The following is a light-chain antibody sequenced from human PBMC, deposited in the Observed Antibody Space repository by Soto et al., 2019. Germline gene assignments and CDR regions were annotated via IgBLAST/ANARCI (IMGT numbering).Light chain of an antibody. J-gene: IGLJ2*01. CDR2: EVS. V-gene: IGLV2-18*01. CDR3: SLYTSSSTP. CDR1: SSDVGSYNR. Sequence: QSALTQPPSVSGSPGQSVTISCTGTSSDVGSYNRVSWYQQPPGTAPKLMIYEVSNRPSGVPDRFSGSKSGNTASLTISGLQAEDEADYYCSLYTSSSTPFGGGTKLTVL.